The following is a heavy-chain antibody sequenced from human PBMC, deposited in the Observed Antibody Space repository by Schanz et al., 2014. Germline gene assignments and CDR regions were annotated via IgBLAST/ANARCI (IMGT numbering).Heavy chain of an antibody. D-gene: IGHD7-27*01. J-gene: IGHJ3*02. CDR1: GFTANTNY. CDR2: VSSYDTTV. CDR3: ARENLNWEAFDI. Sequence: VQLVESGGGLIQPGGSLRLSCAVSGFTANTNYMSWVRQAPGKGLEWISYVSSYDTTVSYADSVKGRFTISRDNAKNSLYLEMTSLRGEDTAVYYCARENLNWEAFDIWGQGTVVTVSS. V-gene: IGHV3-11*01.